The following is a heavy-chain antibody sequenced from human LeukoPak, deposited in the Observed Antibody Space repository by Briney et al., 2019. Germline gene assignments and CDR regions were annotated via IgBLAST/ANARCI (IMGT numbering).Heavy chain of an antibody. CDR2: IYYSGST. CDR1: GGSISSYY. CDR3: ASPRDYYYYYGMDV. J-gene: IGHJ6*02. V-gene: IGHV4-59*01. Sequence: SETLSLTCTVSGGSISSYYWSWLRQPPGKGLKWIGYIYYSGSTNYNPSLKSRVTISVDTSKNQFSLKLSSVTAADTAVYYCASPRDYYYYYGMDVWGQGTTVTVSS.